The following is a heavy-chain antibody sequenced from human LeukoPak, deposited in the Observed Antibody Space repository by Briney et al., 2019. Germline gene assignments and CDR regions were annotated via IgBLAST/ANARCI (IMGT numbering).Heavy chain of an antibody. V-gene: IGHV1-2*02. Sequence: GASVKVSCKGSGYTFRGYYMHWVRQAPGQGLEWVGWINYNSGATNYAQALQGRVTMTRDTSITIFYMELSSLRSDDTAVYYCARALRYDDSSGYYAYWGQGTLVTVSS. CDR1: GYTFRGYY. CDR2: INYNSGAT. D-gene: IGHD3-22*01. J-gene: IGHJ4*02. CDR3: ARALRYDDSSGYYAY.